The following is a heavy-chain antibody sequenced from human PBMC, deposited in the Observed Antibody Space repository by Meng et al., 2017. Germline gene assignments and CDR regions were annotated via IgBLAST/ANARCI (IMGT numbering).Heavy chain of an antibody. D-gene: IGHD3-10*01. CDR1: GDSVSSNSAA. CDR3: ARAFHITMVRGVIRD. J-gene: IGHJ4*02. CDR2: TYYRSKWYN. V-gene: IGHV6-1*01. Sequence: SETLSLTCAISGDSVSSNSAAWNWIRQSTSRGLEWLGRTYYRSKWYNDYAVSVKSRITINPDTSKNQFSLQLNSVTPEDTAVYYCARAFHITMVRGVIRDWGQGTLVTVSS.